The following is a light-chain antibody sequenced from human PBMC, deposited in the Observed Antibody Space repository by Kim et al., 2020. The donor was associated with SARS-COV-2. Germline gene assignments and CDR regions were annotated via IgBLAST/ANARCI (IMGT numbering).Light chain of an antibody. CDR2: AIS. J-gene: IGKJ4*01. CDR3: QQYFSPPQVT. V-gene: IGKV1-NL1*01. CDR1: HDISNS. Sequence: SPDDRVTLAVRASHDISNSLAWYQHSPGKAPNLLPHAISGLDRGVPSRFTGSRSGTDYNLTISSLQPEDFATYYCQQYFSPPQVTFGGGTKVDIK.